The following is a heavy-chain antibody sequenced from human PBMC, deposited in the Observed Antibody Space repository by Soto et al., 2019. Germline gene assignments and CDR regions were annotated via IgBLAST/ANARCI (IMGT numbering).Heavy chain of an antibody. Sequence: GASVKVSCKASGYTFTSYGISWVRQAPGQGLEWMGWISAYNGNTNYAQKLKGRVTMTTDTSTSTAYKELRSLRSDDTAVYYCARESHDFWSGYYMAMDVWGKGTTVTVSS. CDR2: ISAYNGNT. D-gene: IGHD3-3*01. V-gene: IGHV1-18*01. CDR3: ARESHDFWSGYYMAMDV. CDR1: GYTFTSYG. J-gene: IGHJ6*03.